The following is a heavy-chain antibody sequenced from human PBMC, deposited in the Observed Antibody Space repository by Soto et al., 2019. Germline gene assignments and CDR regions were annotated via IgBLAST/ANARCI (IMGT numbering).Heavy chain of an antibody. CDR2: ISWNSGSI. J-gene: IGHJ6*03. D-gene: IGHD3-10*01. V-gene: IGHV3-9*01. Sequence: GGSLRLSCAASGFTFDDYAMHWVRQAPGKGLEWVSGISWNSGSIGYADSVKGRFTISRDNAKNSLYLQMNSLRAEDTALYYCAKDAGYGSEISSYSTDVWGKGPTVTLSS. CDR1: GFTFDDYA. CDR3: AKDAGYGSEISSYSTDV.